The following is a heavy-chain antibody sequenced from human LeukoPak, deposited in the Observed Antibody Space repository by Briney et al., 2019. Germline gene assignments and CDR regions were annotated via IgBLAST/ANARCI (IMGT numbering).Heavy chain of an antibody. CDR1: GLSLTTYW. CDR3: GRGSPLPMIADC. D-gene: IGHD2-21*01. CDR2: NNNDGGST. J-gene: IGHJ4*02. V-gene: IGHV3-74*01. Sequence: PGRSLTPSCAPSGLSLTTYWIRCVRHTPGKGLVWVERNNNDGGSTSYAVSGKARFTKSRDNAKNTLELHMNRLRSEGTAVYYGGRGSPLPMIADCWGQGTLAIVSS.